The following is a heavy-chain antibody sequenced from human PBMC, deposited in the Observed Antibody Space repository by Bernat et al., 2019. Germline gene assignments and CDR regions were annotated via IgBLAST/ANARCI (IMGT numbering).Heavy chain of an antibody. CDR3: AGDGIAVADY. CDR1: GFTFSSYW. J-gene: IGHJ4*02. CDR2: INRDGSIT. V-gene: IGHV3-74*01. Sequence: EVQLVESGGGLVQPGGSLRLSCAASGFTFSSYWMHWVRQAPGKRLVWVARINRDGSITTYAVSVRGRFTTSRDNAKNTLFLQLTSLPAEDTAVYYCAGDGIAVADYWGQGTLVTVSS. D-gene: IGHD6-19*01.